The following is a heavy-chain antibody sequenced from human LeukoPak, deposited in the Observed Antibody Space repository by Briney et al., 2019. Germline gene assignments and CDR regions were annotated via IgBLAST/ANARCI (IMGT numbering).Heavy chain of an antibody. CDR1: GFSFSRYW. V-gene: IGHV3-7*01. J-gene: IGHJ3*02. Sequence: GGSLRLSCSASGFSFSRYWMSWVRQAPGKGLEWVANIEQDGSQKFYVASVKGRFTISRDNAKNSLYLQMNSLRAEDTAVYYCVRGDYYDSGTSFIDAFDIWGQGTRVTVSS. CDR2: IEQDGSQK. CDR3: VRGDYYDSGTSFIDAFDI. D-gene: IGHD3-10*01.